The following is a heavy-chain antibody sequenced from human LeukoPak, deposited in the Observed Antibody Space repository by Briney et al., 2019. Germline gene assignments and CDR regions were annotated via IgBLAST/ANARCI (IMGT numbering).Heavy chain of an antibody. Sequence: GESLKISCKGSGYSFTTYWIGWVRQAPGQGLEWMGWINTDTGNPTYAQGFTGRFVFSLDTSVSTAYVQISSLKAEDTAVYYCARGSWVAMVRGVNVGNFDYWGQGTLVTVSS. J-gene: IGHJ4*02. CDR1: GYSFTTYW. CDR3: ARGSWVAMVRGVNVGNFDY. D-gene: IGHD3-10*01. V-gene: IGHV7-4-1*02. CDR2: INTDTGNP.